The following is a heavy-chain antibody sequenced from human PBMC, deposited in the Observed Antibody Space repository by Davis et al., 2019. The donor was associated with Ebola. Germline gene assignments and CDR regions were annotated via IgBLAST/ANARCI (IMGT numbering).Heavy chain of an antibody. CDR2: IYPGYSDT. V-gene: IGHV5-51*01. Sequence: GESLKISCKGSGYSFTSYWIGWVRQMPGKGLEWMGIIYPGYSDTRYSPSFQGQVTISADKSISTAYLQWSSLKASDTAMYYCARWGGYGGDYYYYGMDVWGQGTTVTVSS. J-gene: IGHJ6*02. CDR1: GYSFTSYW. D-gene: IGHD3-16*01. CDR3: ARWGGYGGDYYYYGMDV.